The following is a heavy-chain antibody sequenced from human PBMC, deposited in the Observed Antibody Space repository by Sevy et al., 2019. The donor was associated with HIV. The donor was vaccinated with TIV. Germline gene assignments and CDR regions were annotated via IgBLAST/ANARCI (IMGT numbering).Heavy chain of an antibody. D-gene: IGHD6-19*01. CDR1: GYIFTSFA. CDR3: ARDRGSGWDDY. V-gene: IGHV1-18*03. J-gene: IGHJ4*02. Sequence: ASVKVSCKASGYIFTSFAISWVRQAPGQGLEWMAWINTYNGNTKYAQELQGRVTLTTDTSTTTVYMELGSLKSDDMAVYFCARDRGSGWDDYWGQGTLVTVSS. CDR2: INTYNGNT.